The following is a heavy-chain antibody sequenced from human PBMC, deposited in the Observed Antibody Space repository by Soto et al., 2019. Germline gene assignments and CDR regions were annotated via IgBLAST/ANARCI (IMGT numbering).Heavy chain of an antibody. J-gene: IGHJ6*03. CDR3: TRDIVVVPAAPQWKYYYYYYMDV. V-gene: IGHV3-49*03. Sequence: GGSLRLSCTASGFTFGDYAMSWFRQAPGKGLEWVGFIRSKAYGGTTEYAASVKGRFTISRDDSKSIAYLQMNSLKTEDTAVYYCTRDIVVVPAAPQWKYYYYYYMDVWGKGTTVTVSS. CDR1: GFTFGDYA. CDR2: IRSKAYGGTT. D-gene: IGHD2-2*01.